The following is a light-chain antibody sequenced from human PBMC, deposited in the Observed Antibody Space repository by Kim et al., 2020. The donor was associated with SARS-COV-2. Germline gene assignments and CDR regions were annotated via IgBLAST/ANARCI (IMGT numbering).Light chain of an antibody. CDR2: DAF. V-gene: IGKV1-12*01. Sequence: DIQMTQSPSSVSASVGDRVTISCRASHSISSWLAWYQQKPGKAPKLLLYDAFSLESGVPPRFSGSGSGTYFTLTISSLQPEDFATYYCQQANSFPQTFGQGTKVDIK. J-gene: IGKJ1*01. CDR1: HSISSW. CDR3: QQANSFPQT.